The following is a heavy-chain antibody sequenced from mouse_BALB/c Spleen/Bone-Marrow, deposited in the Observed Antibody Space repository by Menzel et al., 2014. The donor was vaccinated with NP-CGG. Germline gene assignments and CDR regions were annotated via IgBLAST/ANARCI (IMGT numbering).Heavy chain of an antibody. V-gene: IGHV14-3*02. Sequence: EFPLPQSGAALVKPGASVKLSCTASGFNIKDTYMHWVKQRPEQGLEWIGRIDPANGNTKYDPKFQGKATIPADPSSNTAYLQLSSLTSEDPAVDDGARGYYDYDLDYWGQGTTRTGSS. D-gene: IGHD2-4*01. CDR1: GFNIKDTY. J-gene: IGHJ2*01. CDR2: IDPANGNT. CDR3: ARGYYDYDLDY.